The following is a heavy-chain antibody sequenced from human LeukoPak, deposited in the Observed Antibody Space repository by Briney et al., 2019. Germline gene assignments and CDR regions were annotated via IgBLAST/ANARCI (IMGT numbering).Heavy chain of an antibody. CDR1: GYTFTSYY. D-gene: IGHD1-26*01. Sequence: ASVKVSCKASGYTFTSYYMHWVRQAPGQGLEWMGIINPSGGSTSYAQKFQGRVTMTRDMSTSTVYMELSSLRSEDTAVYYCARRSPIVGAPPNFDYWGQGTLVTVSS. CDR3: ARRSPIVGAPPNFDY. V-gene: IGHV1-46*01. J-gene: IGHJ4*02. CDR2: INPSGGST.